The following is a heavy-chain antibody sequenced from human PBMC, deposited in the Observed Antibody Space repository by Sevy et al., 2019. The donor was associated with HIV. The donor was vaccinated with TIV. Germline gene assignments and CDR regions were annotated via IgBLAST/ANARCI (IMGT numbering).Heavy chain of an antibody. V-gene: IGHV4-34*01. CDR3: AGSPPVVVAPGAASWFDP. J-gene: IGHJ5*02. Sequence: SETLSLTCAVHDGSFSGYYWNWIRQLPGKGLEWIGEINESGITYYNPSLKSRVTISVDTSKKQFSLKLNSVTAVDSAVYFCAGSPPVVVAPGAASWFDPWGQGTLVTVSS. CDR1: DGSFSGYY. CDR2: INESGIT. D-gene: IGHD2-2*01.